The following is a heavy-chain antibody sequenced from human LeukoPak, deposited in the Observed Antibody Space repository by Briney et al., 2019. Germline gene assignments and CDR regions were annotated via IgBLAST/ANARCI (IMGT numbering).Heavy chain of an antibody. Sequence: SETLSLTGTVSGVSISSYYWSWIRQPPGKGLEWIGYIYYSGSTNYNPSLKSRVTISVDTSKNQFSLKLSSVTAADTAVYYCASGRAGDFDYWGQGTLVTVSS. J-gene: IGHJ4*02. CDR3: ASGRAGDFDY. D-gene: IGHD6-13*01. CDR1: GVSISSYY. V-gene: IGHV4-59*01. CDR2: IYYSGST.